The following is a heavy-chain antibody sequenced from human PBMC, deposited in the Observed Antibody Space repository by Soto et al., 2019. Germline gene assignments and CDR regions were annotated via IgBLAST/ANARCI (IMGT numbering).Heavy chain of an antibody. J-gene: IGHJ6*02. CDR3: ARDSGMIRGSYGVDV. Sequence: GGSLRLSCAASGFTVTSNYLTWVRQAPGKGLEWVSVIYRSGATYYPDSVRGRFTASRDYSHNTLYLQMDSLRVEDTAVYYCARDSGMIRGSYGVDVWGPGATVTVSS. D-gene: IGHD3-10*01. V-gene: IGHV3-53*01. CDR1: GFTVTSNY. CDR2: IYRSGAT.